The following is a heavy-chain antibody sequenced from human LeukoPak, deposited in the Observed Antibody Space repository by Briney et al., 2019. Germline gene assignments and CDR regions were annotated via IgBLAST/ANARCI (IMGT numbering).Heavy chain of an antibody. Sequence: SETLSLTCTVSGGSISSSSYYWGWIRQPPGKGLEWIGNIYYSGSTYYNPSLKSRVTISVNTSNNQFLLKLSLVTAADTAVYYCARAYTYDYGSGSYLAFDIWGQGTMVTVSS. V-gene: IGHV4-39*01. CDR3: ARAYTYDYGSGSYLAFDI. J-gene: IGHJ3*02. CDR1: GGSISSSSYY. D-gene: IGHD3-10*01. CDR2: IYYSGST.